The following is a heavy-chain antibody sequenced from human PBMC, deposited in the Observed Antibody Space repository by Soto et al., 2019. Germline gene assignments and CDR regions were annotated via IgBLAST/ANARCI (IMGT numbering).Heavy chain of an antibody. V-gene: IGHV5-51*01. Sequence: GESLKISCKGSGYNFDSNWIAWVRQVPGKGLEWMGIIYPRDSDTRYSPSFQGQVTMSADKSISFAYLQWSRLRSDDTAVYYCARGRDSSSWYGILGFDPWGQGTLVTVSS. CDR2: IYPRDSDT. CDR3: ARGRDSSSWYGILGFDP. D-gene: IGHD6-13*01. J-gene: IGHJ5*02. CDR1: GYNFDSNW.